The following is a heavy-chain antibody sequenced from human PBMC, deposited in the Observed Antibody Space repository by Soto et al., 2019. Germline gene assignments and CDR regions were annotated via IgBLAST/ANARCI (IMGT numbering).Heavy chain of an antibody. D-gene: IGHD6-19*01. Sequence: QVQLVESGGGVVQPGRSLRLSCAASGFTFNTYGMNWVRQAPGKGMEWVAVIWFDGSNKYYADSVKGRFTISRDNSKNTLELQMNSLRAEATAVYYCASDDFPGMAVSTYGLDFWGQGTTVTVSS. CDR2: IWFDGSNK. CDR3: ASDDFPGMAVSTYGLDF. CDR1: GFTFNTYG. J-gene: IGHJ6*02. V-gene: IGHV3-33*01.